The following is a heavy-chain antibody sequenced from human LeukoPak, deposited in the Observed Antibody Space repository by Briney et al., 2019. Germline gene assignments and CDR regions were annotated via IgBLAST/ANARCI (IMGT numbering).Heavy chain of an antibody. D-gene: IGHD6-13*01. CDR2: INPSGGST. V-gene: IGHV1-46*01. CDR1: GGTFSSYA. Sequence: ASVKVSCKASGGTFSSYAISWVRQAPGQGLEWMGRINPSGGSTSYAQRFQGRVTMTRDMSTSTVYMELNSLRSEDTAIYYCARAGYSSSWAHNYYFDYWGQGTLVTVSS. J-gene: IGHJ4*02. CDR3: ARAGYSSSWAHNYYFDY.